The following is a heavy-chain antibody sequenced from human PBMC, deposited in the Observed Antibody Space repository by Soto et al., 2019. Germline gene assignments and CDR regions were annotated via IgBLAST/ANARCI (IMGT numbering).Heavy chain of an antibody. Sequence: QVQLIQSEAEVKKPGSSVRVSCTASGGIFGSHGFSWVRQDPGQRIEWVGGFIPIFRTPTYTEKLQARVRIAADASTNTVYLDLSSLISEDTAVYYCVRDRRIYYSDPHDEIVASDYEVWGQGTMVSVSS. CDR3: VRDRRIYYSDPHDEIVASDYEV. CDR1: GGIFGSHG. CDR2: FIPIFRTP. D-gene: IGHD3-22*01. V-gene: IGHV1-69*01. J-gene: IGHJ3*01.